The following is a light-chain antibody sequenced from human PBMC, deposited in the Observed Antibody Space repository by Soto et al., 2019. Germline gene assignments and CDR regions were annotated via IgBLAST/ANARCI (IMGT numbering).Light chain of an antibody. Sequence: DIQMTQSPSTLSASVGDRVTITCRASQSIGSWLAWYQQKPGRAPNLLIYRASSLESGVPSRFSGSGSGTEFTLTISSLQPDDFATYYCQQYNSYTWTVGQGTKVDIK. V-gene: IGKV1-5*03. CDR3: QQYNSYTWT. J-gene: IGKJ1*01. CDR1: QSIGSW. CDR2: RAS.